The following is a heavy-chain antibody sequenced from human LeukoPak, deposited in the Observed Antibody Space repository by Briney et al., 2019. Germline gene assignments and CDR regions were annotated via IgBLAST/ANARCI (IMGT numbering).Heavy chain of an antibody. V-gene: IGHV3-21*01. J-gene: IGHJ6*03. CDR3: ARAGYSSSLFDYYFYMDV. CDR2: ISTSSSDI. CDR1: GFTFSTYT. Sequence: GGSLRLSCAASGFTFSTYTMIWVRQAQGKGLEWVSSISTSSSDIYYGDSVKGRFTISRDNAKNSVFLQMNSLRAADTAVYYCARAGYSSSLFDYYFYMDVWGKGTTVTVSS. D-gene: IGHD6-13*01.